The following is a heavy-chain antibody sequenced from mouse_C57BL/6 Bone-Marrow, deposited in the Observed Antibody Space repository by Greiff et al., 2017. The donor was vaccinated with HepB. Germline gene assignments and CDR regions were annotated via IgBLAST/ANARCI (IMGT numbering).Heavy chain of an antibody. CDR2: IWRGGST. D-gene: IGHD1-1*01. CDR3: AKGDYGSSYYAMDY. CDR1: GFSLTSYG. Sequence: VKLVESGPGLVQPSQSLSITCTVSGFSLTSYGVHWVRQSPGKGLEWLGVIWRGGSTDYNAAFMSRLSITEDNSKSQVFFKMNSLQADDTAIYYCAKGDYGSSYYAMDYWGQGTSVTVSS. J-gene: IGHJ4*01. V-gene: IGHV2-5*01.